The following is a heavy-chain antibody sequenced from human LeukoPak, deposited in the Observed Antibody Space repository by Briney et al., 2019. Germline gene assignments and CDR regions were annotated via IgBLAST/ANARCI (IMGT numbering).Heavy chain of an antibody. CDR1: GFTFSSYA. Sequence: GGSLRLSCAASGFTFSSYAMSWVRQAPGKGLEWVSAISGSGGSTYYADSVKGRFTISRDNSKNTLYLQMNSLRAEDTAVYYCAKMGRGGRWLQLPDAFDIWGQGTMVTVSS. J-gene: IGHJ3*02. CDR2: ISGSGGST. CDR3: AKMGRGGRWLQLPDAFDI. V-gene: IGHV3-23*01. D-gene: IGHD5-24*01.